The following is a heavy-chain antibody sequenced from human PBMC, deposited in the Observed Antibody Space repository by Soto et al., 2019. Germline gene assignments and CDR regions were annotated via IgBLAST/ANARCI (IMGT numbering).Heavy chain of an antibody. CDR1: GFTFSGSA. V-gene: IGHV3-73*01. J-gene: IGHJ5*02. CDR2: IRYKANNYAT. D-gene: IGHD6-6*01. Sequence: EVQLVESGGGVVQPGGSLKLSCAASGFTFSGSAMHWVRQASGKGLEWVGRIRYKANNYATAYAAWVKGRFTISRDESKHKAYMQMNSLTAEDTSVYYCTSASGDSSSAWFDPWGQGTLVTVSS. CDR3: TSASGDSSSAWFDP.